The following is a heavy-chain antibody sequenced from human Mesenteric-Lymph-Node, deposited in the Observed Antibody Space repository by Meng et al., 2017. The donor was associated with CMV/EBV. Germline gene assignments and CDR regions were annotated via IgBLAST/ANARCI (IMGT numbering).Heavy chain of an antibody. CDR3: ARDRYYKQDY. Sequence: ASVKVSCKASGYTFTGYYMHWVRQAPGQGLEWMGWINPNSGNTNYAQKLQGRATMTTDTSTSTAYMELRSLRSDDTAVYYCARDRYYKQDYWGQGTLVTVSS. V-gene: IGHV1-18*04. CDR2: INPNSGNT. J-gene: IGHJ4*02. D-gene: IGHD2-8*01. CDR1: GYTFTGYY.